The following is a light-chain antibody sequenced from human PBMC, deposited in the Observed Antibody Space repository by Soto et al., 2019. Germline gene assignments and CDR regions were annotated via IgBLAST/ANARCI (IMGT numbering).Light chain of an antibody. CDR1: QSVSSN. V-gene: IGKV3-15*01. CDR3: QQYNDWPLT. J-gene: IGKJ1*01. Sequence: EIVINPFPVPPSLSPGERAPLSCRASQSVSSNLAWYQQKPGQAPSLLIYGAFTRATGIPARFSGTGSGTEFTLTISSLQSEDFALYYCQQYNDWPLTFGQGTKVDIK. CDR2: GAF.